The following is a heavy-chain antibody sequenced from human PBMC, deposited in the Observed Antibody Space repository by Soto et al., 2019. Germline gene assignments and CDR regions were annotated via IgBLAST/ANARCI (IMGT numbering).Heavy chain of an antibody. J-gene: IGHJ4*02. CDR3: AKGFDFWSGFLDY. CDR1: GFTFSSYS. V-gene: IGHV3-23*01. D-gene: IGHD3-3*01. Sequence: GGSLRLSCAASGFTFSSYSMNWVRQAPGKGLEWVSAISGSGGSTYYADSVKGRFTISRDNSKNTLYLQMNSLRAEDTAVYYCAKGFDFWSGFLDYWGQGTLVTVSS. CDR2: ISGSGGST.